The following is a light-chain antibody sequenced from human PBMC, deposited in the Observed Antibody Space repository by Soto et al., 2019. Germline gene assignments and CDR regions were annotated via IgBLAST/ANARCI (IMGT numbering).Light chain of an antibody. CDR3: QQRSNWPRT. CDR1: QSVSSY. Sequence: IVLTQSPATLSLSPGERATLSCRASQSVSSYLAWYQQKPGQAPRLLIYDASNRATGIPARFSGSGSVTDFTLTISSLEPEDFAVYYCQQRSNWPRTFGQGTKVDIK. V-gene: IGKV3-11*01. CDR2: DAS. J-gene: IGKJ1*01.